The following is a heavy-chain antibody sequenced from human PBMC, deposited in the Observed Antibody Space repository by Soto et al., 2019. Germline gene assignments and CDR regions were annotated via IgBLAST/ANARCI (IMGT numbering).Heavy chain of an antibody. J-gene: IGHJ3*02. D-gene: IGHD2-15*01. CDR1: GGTFSDFT. CDR3: ARYWSAGTLYGAFDI. CDR2: IIPMIGAT. V-gene: IGHV1-69*06. Sequence: QVQLVQSGSEVKKPGSSVKVSCKASGGTFSDFTLSWLRQAPGRGLEWLGGIIPMIGATNNAQKLKGRLTITADKSTGTVYMELNSLRSDDTAVYYCARYWSAGTLYGAFDIWGQGTEVTVSP.